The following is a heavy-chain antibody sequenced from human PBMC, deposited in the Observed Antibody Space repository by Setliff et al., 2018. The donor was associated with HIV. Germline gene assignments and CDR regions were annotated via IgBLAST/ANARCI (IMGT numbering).Heavy chain of an antibody. D-gene: IGHD3-22*01. CDR1: GFIFRNYN. V-gene: IGHV3-21*01. Sequence: GGSLRLSCAASGFIFRNYNMNWVRQAPGKGLEWVSSLSSDGRYIYYADSVRGRFTISRDDAKNSLYLQMYSLRAEDTAIYYCAKLDYYDYSGSWARKVAIDFWGRGTMVTVSS. J-gene: IGHJ3*01. CDR2: LSSDGRYI. CDR3: AKLDYYDYSGSWARKVAIDF.